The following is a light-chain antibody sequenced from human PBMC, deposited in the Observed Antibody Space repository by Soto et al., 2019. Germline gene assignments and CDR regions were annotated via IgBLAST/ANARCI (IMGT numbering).Light chain of an antibody. CDR3: QSYDSRLSAYV. J-gene: IGLJ1*01. CDR2: TNN. Sequence: QSVLTQPPSVSGAPGQRVTVSCTGSNSNIGAGYDVHWYLQLPGTAPKLLVYTNNNRPSGVPDRFSGSKSGTSASLAITGLQAEDEADYYCQSYDSRLSAYVFGTGTKVIVL. CDR1: NSNIGAGYD. V-gene: IGLV1-40*01.